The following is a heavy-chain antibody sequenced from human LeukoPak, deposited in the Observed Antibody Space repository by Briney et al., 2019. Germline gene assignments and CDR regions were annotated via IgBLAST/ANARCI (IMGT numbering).Heavy chain of an antibody. CDR2: IIPIFGAA. CDR3: ARVFEGYCSGGSCYFFDY. D-gene: IGHD2-15*01. CDR1: GGTFSSYA. Sequence: SVKVSCKASGGTFSSYAISWVRQAPGQGLEWMGGIIPIFGAANYAQKFQGRVTITADESTSTAYMELSSLRSEDTAVYYCARVFEGYCSGGSCYFFDYWGQGTLVTVSS. J-gene: IGHJ4*02. V-gene: IGHV1-69*13.